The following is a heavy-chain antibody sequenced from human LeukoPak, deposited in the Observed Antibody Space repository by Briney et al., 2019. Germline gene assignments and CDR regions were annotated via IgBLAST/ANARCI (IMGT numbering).Heavy chain of an antibody. D-gene: IGHD3-10*01. Sequence: GGSLRLSCAASGFTFSDYYMSWIRQAPGKGLEWVSYISSSGSTIYYADSVKGRFTISRDNSKNTLYLQMNSLRAEDTAVYYCAKDYYYGSGSYYDYWGQGTLVTVSS. V-gene: IGHV3-11*01. CDR3: AKDYYYGSGSYYDY. CDR2: ISSSGSTI. J-gene: IGHJ4*02. CDR1: GFTFSDYY.